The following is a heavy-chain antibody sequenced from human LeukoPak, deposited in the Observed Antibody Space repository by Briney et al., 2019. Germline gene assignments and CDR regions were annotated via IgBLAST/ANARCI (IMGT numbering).Heavy chain of an antibody. V-gene: IGHV4-59*12. Sequence: PSETLSLTCTVSGGSISSYYWSWIRQPPGKGLEWIGYIYYSGSTNYNPSLKSRVTISVDTSKNQFSLKLSSVTAADTAVYYCARSNQRRYSGYELDYWGQGTLVTVSS. J-gene: IGHJ4*02. CDR2: IYYSGST. D-gene: IGHD5-12*01. CDR3: ARSNQRRYSGYELDY. CDR1: GGSISSYY.